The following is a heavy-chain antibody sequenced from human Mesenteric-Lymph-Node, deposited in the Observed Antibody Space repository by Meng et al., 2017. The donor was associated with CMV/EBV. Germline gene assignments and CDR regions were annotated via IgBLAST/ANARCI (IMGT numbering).Heavy chain of an antibody. CDR2: IYHSGST. Sequence: GSLRLSCTVSGYSISSGYYWGWIRQPPGKGLEWIGSIYHSGSTYYNPSLKSRVTISVDTSTNHFSLTLNSVTAAHTAVYSCARSLYCSSTSCYSPNWFDPWGQGTLVTVSS. D-gene: IGHD2-2*01. J-gene: IGHJ5*02. CDR1: GYSISSGYY. V-gene: IGHV4-38-2*02. CDR3: ARSLYCSSTSCYSPNWFDP.